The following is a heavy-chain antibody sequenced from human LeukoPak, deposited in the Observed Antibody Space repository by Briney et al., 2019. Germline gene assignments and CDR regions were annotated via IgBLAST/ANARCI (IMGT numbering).Heavy chain of an antibody. D-gene: IGHD3-3*01. V-gene: IGHV3-7*01. Sequence: GGSLRLSCAASGFTFSNYWMNWVRQAPGKGLEWVANIKQDGSEKYYVDSVKGRFTISRDNAKNSLYLQLNSLRVEDTAVYYCARVHYDFWSGHYTGTFDFWGQGTLVTVSS. CDR2: IKQDGSEK. J-gene: IGHJ5*01. CDR3: ARVHYDFWSGHYTGTFDF. CDR1: GFTFSNYW.